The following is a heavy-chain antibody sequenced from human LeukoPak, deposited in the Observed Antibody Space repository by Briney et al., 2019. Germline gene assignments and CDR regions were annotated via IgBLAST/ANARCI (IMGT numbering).Heavy chain of an antibody. Sequence: PSETLSLTCTVSGVSISSSSYYWDWIRQPPGTGLEWIGSISYSGSTYYNPSLKSRVTISVDTSKNQFSLKLSSVTAADTAVYYCATQTSYDSSGSYNWFDPWGQGTLVTVSS. CDR3: ATQTSYDSSGSYNWFDP. V-gene: IGHV4-39*07. CDR1: GVSISSSSYY. J-gene: IGHJ5*02. D-gene: IGHD3-22*01. CDR2: ISYSGST.